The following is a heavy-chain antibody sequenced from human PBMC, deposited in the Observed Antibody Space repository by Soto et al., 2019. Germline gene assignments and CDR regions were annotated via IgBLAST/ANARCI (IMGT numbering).Heavy chain of an antibody. CDR2: ITPYNGNA. D-gene: IGHD1-26*01. CDR3: ARARMYSGAYHDY. V-gene: IGHV1-18*04. CDR1: GYTFSNFG. J-gene: IGHJ4*02. Sequence: QVRLVQSGAEVENPGASVKVSCKASGYTFSNFGINWVRQAPGQGLEWMGWITPYNGNANYAQKYQDRLTVTTDTSTNTAHLELRSLRSDDTAVYFCARARMYSGAYHDYWGQGTLVTVSS.